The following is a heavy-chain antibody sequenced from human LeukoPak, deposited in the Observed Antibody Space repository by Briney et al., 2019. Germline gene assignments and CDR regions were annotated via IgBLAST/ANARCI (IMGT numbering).Heavy chain of an antibody. CDR1: GGSISSHY. CDR3: ARSSFVHYYYYYMDV. CDR2: IYYSGST. V-gene: IGHV4-59*11. D-gene: IGHD3-16*02. J-gene: IGHJ6*03. Sequence: SETLSLTCTVSGGSISSHYWSWIRQPPGKGLEWIGYIYYSGSTNYHPSLKSRVTISVDTSKNQFSLKLSSVTAADTAVYYCARSSFVHYYYYYMDVWGKGTTVTVSS.